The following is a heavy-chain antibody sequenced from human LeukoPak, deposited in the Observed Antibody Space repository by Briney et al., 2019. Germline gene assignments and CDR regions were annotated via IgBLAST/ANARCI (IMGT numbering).Heavy chain of an antibody. D-gene: IGHD3-16*01. CDR2: VYSGDNT. Sequence: GGSLRLSCAASGFTVSNNYMSWVRQAPGKGLEWVSVVYSGDNTYYVESVKGRFTISRDNSKNTLFLQMNRLRAEDTAVYYCAGRRVLDASFDYWGQGTLVTVSS. V-gene: IGHV3-66*02. CDR1: GFTVSNNY. J-gene: IGHJ4*02. CDR3: AGRRVLDASFDY.